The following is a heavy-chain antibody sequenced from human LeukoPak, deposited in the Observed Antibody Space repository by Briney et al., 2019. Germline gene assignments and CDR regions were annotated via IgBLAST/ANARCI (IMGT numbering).Heavy chain of an antibody. CDR3: AKGWHGSGYSHFDY. CDR2: ISGSGGNT. Sequence: PGGSLRLSCAASGVTFNSYAMNWVRQAPGKGLEWVSGISGSGGNTYYADSVKGRSTISRDNSKNTLYLQMNSLRAEDTAVYYCAKGWHGSGYSHFDYWGQGTLVTVSS. D-gene: IGHD4-23*01. V-gene: IGHV3-23*01. J-gene: IGHJ4*02. CDR1: GVTFNSYA.